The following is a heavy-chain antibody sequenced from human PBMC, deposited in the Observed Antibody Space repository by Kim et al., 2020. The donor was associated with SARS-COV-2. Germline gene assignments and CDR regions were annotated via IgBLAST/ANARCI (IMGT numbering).Heavy chain of an antibody. CDR1: GGTFSSYA. J-gene: IGHJ6*02. D-gene: IGHD2-2*02. Sequence: SVKVSCKASGGTFSSYAISWVRQAPGQGLEWMGRIIPILGIANYAQKFQGRVTITADKSTSTASMELSSLRSEDTAVYYCARDLYPQRWGYYYGMAVWG. V-gene: IGHV1-69*04. CDR3: ARDLYPQRWGYYYGMAV. CDR2: IIPILGIA.